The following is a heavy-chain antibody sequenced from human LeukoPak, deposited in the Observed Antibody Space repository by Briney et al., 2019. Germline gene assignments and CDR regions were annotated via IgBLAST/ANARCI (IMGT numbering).Heavy chain of an antibody. D-gene: IGHD5-18*01. Sequence: TGGSLRLSCVASGFSFSSYVMNWVRKAPGTGLEWVSAISGKGGSTYYADSVKGRFAISRDNSKNTLSLQTNSLRAEDTAVYYCAKGIELWLTYFDHWGQGTLVTASS. V-gene: IGHV3-23*01. CDR1: GFSFSSYV. CDR2: ISGKGGST. J-gene: IGHJ4*02. CDR3: AKGIELWLTYFDH.